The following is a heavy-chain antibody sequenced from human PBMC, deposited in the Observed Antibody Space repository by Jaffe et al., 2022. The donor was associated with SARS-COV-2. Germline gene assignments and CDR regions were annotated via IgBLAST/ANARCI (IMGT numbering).Heavy chain of an antibody. CDR3: AKVPGKFCAGGSCFFDL. V-gene: IGHV3-23*04. J-gene: IGHJ4*02. CDR1: GFIFSNYA. CDR2: ITNSGGGIINTGGGL. Sequence: EKQLVESGGGVAEPGGSLRLSCAASGFIFSNYAMGWVRQSPGKGLEWVSVITNSGGGIINTGGGLYYADFAKGRFTISRDNSKNTLYLQMNSLRAEDTAIYYCAKVPGKFCAGGSCFFDLWGQGTLVSVSA. D-gene: IGHD2-15*01.